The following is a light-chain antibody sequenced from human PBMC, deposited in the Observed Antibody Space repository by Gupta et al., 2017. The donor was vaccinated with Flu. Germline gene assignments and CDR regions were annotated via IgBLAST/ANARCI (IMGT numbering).Light chain of an antibody. CDR2: EDK. V-gene: IGLV6-57*01. Sequence: NFMLTQPHSVSESPGQTVTISCTRNSGSIAINYVQWYQQRPGSSPTTVIYEDKQRPSGVPDRFSGSIDISSNSAYLTITGLKTEDEADYYCQSYDSSNQVFGGGTKLTVL. J-gene: IGLJ3*02. CDR1: SGSIAINY. CDR3: QSYDSSNQV.